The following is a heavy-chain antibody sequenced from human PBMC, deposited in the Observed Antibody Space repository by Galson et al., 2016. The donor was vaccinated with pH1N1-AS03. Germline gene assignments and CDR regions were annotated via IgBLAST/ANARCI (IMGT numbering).Heavy chain of an antibody. D-gene: IGHD2-8*02. V-gene: IGHV3-33*01. CDR2: IWNDGSLK. J-gene: IGHJ4*02. CDR1: GFTFRTFG. CDR3: VTGNQNYFDY. Sequence: SLRLSCAASGFTFRTFGMHWVRQAPGKGLEWVAVIWNDGSLKKYGDSVKGRFIISRDNSNNTVSLEMSSLRAEDTAVYNCVTGNQNYFDYWGQGTLVTVSS.